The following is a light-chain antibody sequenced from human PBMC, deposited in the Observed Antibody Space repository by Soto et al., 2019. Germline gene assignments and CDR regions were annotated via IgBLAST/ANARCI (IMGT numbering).Light chain of an antibody. CDR1: NSNIGSPYG. Sequence: QSVLTQPPSVSGAPGQTVTISCTGSNSNIGSPYGVHWYQQVPGKAPKLLIYGNDNRPSGVPDRFSGSKSASSASLAITGVQAEDEGDYYCQSYDRTLRGYVFGTGTQLTVL. CDR2: GND. CDR3: QSYDRTLRGYV. V-gene: IGLV1-40*01. J-gene: IGLJ1*01.